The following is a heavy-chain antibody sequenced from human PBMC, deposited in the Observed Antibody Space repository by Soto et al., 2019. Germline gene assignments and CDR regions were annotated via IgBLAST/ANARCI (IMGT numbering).Heavy chain of an antibody. CDR1: GYTFTSYG. V-gene: IGHV1-18*04. D-gene: IGHD6-13*01. CDR3: ARERGVAAAGTSRPFDY. Sequence: QVQLVQSGAEVKKPGASVKVSCKASGYTFTSYGISWVRQAPGQGLEWMGWISAYNGNTNYAQKLQGRVTMTTDTATSTAYMELRSLRSDDTAVYDCARERGVAAAGTSRPFDYWGQGTLVTVSS. J-gene: IGHJ4*02. CDR2: ISAYNGNT.